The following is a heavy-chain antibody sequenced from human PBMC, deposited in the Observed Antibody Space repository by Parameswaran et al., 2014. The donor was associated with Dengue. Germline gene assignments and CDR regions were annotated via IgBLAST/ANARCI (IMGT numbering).Heavy chain of an antibody. D-gene: IGHD3-16*01. J-gene: IGHJ5*02. V-gene: IGHV4-34*01. CDR3: ARGDYDYVWGSYFRP. Sequence: WIRQPPGKGLEWIGEINHSGSTNYNPSLKSRVTISVDTSKNQFSLKLSSVTAADTAVYYCARGDYDYVWGSYFRPWGQGTLVTVSS. CDR2: INHSGST.